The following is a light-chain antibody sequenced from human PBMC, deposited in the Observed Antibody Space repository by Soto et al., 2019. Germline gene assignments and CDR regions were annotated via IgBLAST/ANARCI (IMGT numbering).Light chain of an antibody. V-gene: IGKV3-20*01. CDR3: QQYGTSPMYT. Sequence: EIVLAQSPGTLSLSPGERATLSCRASQGVSSSYLAWYQQKPGQAPRLLIYDTSSRATGIPDRFSGSGSGTDFTLTISRLEPEDFAVYYCQQYGTSPMYTFGQGTKLEIK. CDR2: DTS. J-gene: IGKJ2*01. CDR1: QGVSSSY.